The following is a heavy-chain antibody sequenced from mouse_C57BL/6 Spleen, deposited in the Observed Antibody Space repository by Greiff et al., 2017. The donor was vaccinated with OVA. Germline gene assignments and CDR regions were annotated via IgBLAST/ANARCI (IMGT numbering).Heavy chain of an antibody. Sequence: VQLQQSGAELVMPGASVKLSCKASGYTFTSYWMHWVKQRPGQGLEWIGEIDPSDSYTNYNQKFKGKSTLTVDKSSSTAYMQLSSLTSEDSAVYYCARGDERYWGQGTTLTVSS. CDR3: ARGDERY. J-gene: IGHJ2*01. CDR1: GYTFTSYW. CDR2: IDPSDSYT. V-gene: IGHV1-69*01.